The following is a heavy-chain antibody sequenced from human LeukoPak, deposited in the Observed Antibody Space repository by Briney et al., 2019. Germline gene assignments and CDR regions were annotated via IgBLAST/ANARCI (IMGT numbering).Heavy chain of an antibody. Sequence: SGGSLRLPCSAYGFTFSSYSMNWVRQAPGKGLEWVSSISSSSSYIYYADSVKGRFTISRDNAKNSLYLQMNSLRAEDTAVYYCASGARGAFDIWGQGTMVTVSS. CDR3: ASGARGAFDI. CDR1: GFTFSSYS. J-gene: IGHJ3*02. CDR2: ISSSSSYI. D-gene: IGHD1-26*01. V-gene: IGHV3-21*01.